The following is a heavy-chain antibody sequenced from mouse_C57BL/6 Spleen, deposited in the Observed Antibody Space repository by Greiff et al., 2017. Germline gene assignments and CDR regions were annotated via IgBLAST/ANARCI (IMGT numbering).Heavy chain of an antibody. J-gene: IGHJ4*01. CDR3: ARGRSSGAMDY. V-gene: IGHV1-64*01. CDR2: IHPNSGST. D-gene: IGHD1-1*01. Sequence: QVQLQQSGAELVKPGASVKLSCKASGYTFTSYWMHWVKQRPGQGLEWIGMIHPNSGSTNYNEKFKSKATLTVDKSSSTAYMQLSSLTSEDSAVYYCARGRSSGAMDYWGQGTSVTVSS. CDR1: GYTFTSYW.